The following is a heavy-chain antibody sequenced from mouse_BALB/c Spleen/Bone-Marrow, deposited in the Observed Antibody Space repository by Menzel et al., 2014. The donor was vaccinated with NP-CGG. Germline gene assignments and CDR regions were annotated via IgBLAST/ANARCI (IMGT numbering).Heavy chain of an antibody. V-gene: IGHV7-3*02. J-gene: IGHJ3*01. CDR1: GFTFTDYY. CDR2: IRNKANGYTT. CDR3: ARDAIYYDYDRGFAY. D-gene: IGHD2-4*01. Sequence: VQLQQSGGGLVQPGGSLRLPCATSGFTFTDYYMSWVRQPPGKALECLGFIRNKANGYTTDYSASVKGRITISRDNSQSILYLQMNTLRAEDSATYYCARDAIYYDYDRGFAYWGQRTLVTVSA.